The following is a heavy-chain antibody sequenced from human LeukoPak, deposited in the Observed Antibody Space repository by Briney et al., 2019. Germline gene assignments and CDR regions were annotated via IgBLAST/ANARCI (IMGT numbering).Heavy chain of an antibody. V-gene: IGHV3-33*01. Sequence: GGPLRLSCAASGFTFSSYGMHWVRQAPGKGLEWVAIIWYDGSNNYYADSVKGRFTISRDNSKNTLSLQMNSLRAEDTAVYYCARDSIAVAGCFDSWGQGTLVTVSS. CDR2: IWYDGSNN. D-gene: IGHD6-19*01. CDR3: ARDSIAVAGCFDS. CDR1: GFTFSSYG. J-gene: IGHJ4*02.